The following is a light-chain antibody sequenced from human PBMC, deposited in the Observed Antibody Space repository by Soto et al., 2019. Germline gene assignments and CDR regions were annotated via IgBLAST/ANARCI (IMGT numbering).Light chain of an antibody. CDR1: QSVLYSSRNKNY. V-gene: IGKV4-1*01. CDR3: QQYYNAPLT. CDR2: WAS. Sequence: DIVMTQSPDSLAVSLGERATINCKSSQSVLYSSRNKNYLAWYQQKAGQPPKLLIYWASTRESGVPDRFSGSGSGTDFTLTISSLQAEDVAVYYCQQYYNAPLTFGGGTKVDIK. J-gene: IGKJ4*01.